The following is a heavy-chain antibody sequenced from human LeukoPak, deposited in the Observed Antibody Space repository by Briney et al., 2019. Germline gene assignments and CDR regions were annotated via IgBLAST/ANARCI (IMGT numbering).Heavy chain of an antibody. D-gene: IGHD1-26*01. Sequence: GGSLRLSCAASGFTFSTFAMHWVRLSPGKWLEWVSYISTSSSTIYYADSVKGRFTISRDNAKNSLYLQMNYLRAEDTAVYYCARGGDYSGWFDPWGRGTLVTVSS. J-gene: IGHJ5*02. CDR3: ARGGDYSGWFDP. V-gene: IGHV3-48*01. CDR2: ISTSSSTI. CDR1: GFTFSTFA.